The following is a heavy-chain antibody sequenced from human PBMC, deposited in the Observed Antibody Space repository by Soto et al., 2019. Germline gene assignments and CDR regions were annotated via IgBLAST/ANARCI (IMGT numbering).Heavy chain of an antibody. V-gene: IGHV3-21*01. D-gene: IGHD3-10*01. J-gene: IGHJ6*03. CDR1: GFTFSSYS. CDR2: ISSSSYI. CDR3: ARLSVLLWFGEEYYMDV. Sequence: GGSLRLSCAASGFTFSSYSMNWVRQAPGKGLEWVSSISSSSYIYYADSVKGRFTISRDNAKNSLYLQMNSLRAEDTAVYYCARLSVLLWFGEEYYMDVWGKGTTVTVSS.